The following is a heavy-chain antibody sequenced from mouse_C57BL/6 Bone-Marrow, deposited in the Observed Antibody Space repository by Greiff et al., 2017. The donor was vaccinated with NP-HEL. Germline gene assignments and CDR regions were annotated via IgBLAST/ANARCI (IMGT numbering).Heavy chain of an antibody. CDR1: GYSFTDYN. CDR2: INPNYGTT. J-gene: IGHJ2*01. D-gene: IGHD2-1*01. V-gene: IGHV1-39*01. Sequence: VQLKQSGPELVKPGASVKISCKASGYSFTDYNLNWVKQSNGKSLEWIGVINPNYGTTSYNQKFKGKATWTVDQSTSTAYMQLNSLTSEDSAVYYCASYGNYLDYWGQGTTLTVSA. CDR3: ASYGNYLDY.